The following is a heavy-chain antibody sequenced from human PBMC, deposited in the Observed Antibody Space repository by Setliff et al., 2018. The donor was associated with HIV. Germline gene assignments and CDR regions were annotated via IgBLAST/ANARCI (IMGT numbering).Heavy chain of an antibody. CDR2: IYYSGST. Sequence: SETLSLTCTVSGGSIRSHYWSWIRQPPGKGLEWIGYIYYSGSTNYNPSLKSRVTISVDTSKNQFSLKLSSVTAADTAVYYCARDGPLEGSYRYYYYYMDVWGKGTTVTVSS. D-gene: IGHD3-10*01. CDR3: ARDGPLEGSYRYYYYYMDV. V-gene: IGHV4-59*11. CDR1: GGSIRSHY. J-gene: IGHJ6*03.